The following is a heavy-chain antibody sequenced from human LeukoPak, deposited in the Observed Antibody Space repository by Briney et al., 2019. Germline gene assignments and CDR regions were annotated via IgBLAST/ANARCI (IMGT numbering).Heavy chain of an antibody. V-gene: IGHV3-30-3*01. Sequence: PGGSLRLSCAASGFTFNSYTLHWARQAPGKGLEWVAVISFDGSDKYIADSVKGRFTIYRDNSKNTLYLEMNSLRAEDTAMYYCARPYYDSSGYRFDYWGQGTLVTVSS. CDR2: ISFDGSDK. CDR1: GFTFNSYT. J-gene: IGHJ4*02. CDR3: ARPYYDSSGYRFDY. D-gene: IGHD3-22*01.